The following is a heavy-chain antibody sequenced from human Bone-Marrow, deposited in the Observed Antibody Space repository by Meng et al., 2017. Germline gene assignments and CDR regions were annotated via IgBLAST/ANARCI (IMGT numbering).Heavy chain of an antibody. J-gene: IGHJ3*02. V-gene: IGHV4-38-2*02. Sequence: SETLSLTCTVSGYSISSGYYWGWMRQPPGKGLEWIGSIYQSGSTYYNPSLSGRLNISVDTSKNQISLRLSSVTAADTALYYCARDRGYYASDIWGQGTMVTVSS. D-gene: IGHD3-22*01. CDR2: IYQSGST. CDR1: GYSISSGYY. CDR3: ARDRGYYASDI.